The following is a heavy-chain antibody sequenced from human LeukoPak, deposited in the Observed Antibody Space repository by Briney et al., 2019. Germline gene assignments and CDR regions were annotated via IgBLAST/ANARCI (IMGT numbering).Heavy chain of an antibody. CDR1: GGSISSSNYY. Sequence: SETLSLTCTVSGGSISSSNYYWSWIRQPPGKGLEWIGEINHSGSTNYNPSLKSRVTISVDTSKNQFSLKLSSVTAADTAVYYCARRTSHGDYWYFDLWGRGTLVTVSS. D-gene: IGHD4-17*01. V-gene: IGHV4-39*01. CDR3: ARRTSHGDYWYFDL. J-gene: IGHJ2*01. CDR2: INHSGST.